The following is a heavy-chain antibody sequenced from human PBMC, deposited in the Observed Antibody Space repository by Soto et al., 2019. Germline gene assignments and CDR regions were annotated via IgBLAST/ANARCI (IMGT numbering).Heavy chain of an antibody. CDR3: TRANYFDY. V-gene: IGHV4-31*03. CDR1: GGSISSGGYY. CDR2: IYYSGST. D-gene: IGHD2-8*01. Sequence: SETLSLTCTVSGGSISSGGYYWNWIRQHPGKGLEWIGYIYYSGSTYYNPSLKSRVTISVDTSKNQFSLRLTSVTAADTAVYYCTRANYFDYWGQGTLVTVS. J-gene: IGHJ4*02.